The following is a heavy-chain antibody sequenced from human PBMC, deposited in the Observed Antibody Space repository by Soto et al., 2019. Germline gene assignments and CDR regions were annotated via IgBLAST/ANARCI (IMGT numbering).Heavy chain of an antibody. CDR3: ARGAYSSSSFPPFDP. CDR1: GYTFTRYY. V-gene: IGHV1-46*01. CDR2: INPNGGRT. D-gene: IGHD6-6*01. Sequence: QVQLVQSGGEVKKPGASVKVSCKASGYTFTRYYIHWVRQAPGQGPEWMGRINPNGGRTTYAQNFHRRVTMTRDTSASTVYMELSSLKFDDTAMYYCARGAYSSSSFPPFDPWGQGTLVTVSS. J-gene: IGHJ5*02.